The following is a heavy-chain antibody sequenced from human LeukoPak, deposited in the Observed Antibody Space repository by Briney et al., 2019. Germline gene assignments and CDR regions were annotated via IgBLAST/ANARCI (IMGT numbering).Heavy chain of an antibody. J-gene: IGHJ4*02. Sequence: SETLSLTCAVYGGSFSGYYWSWIRQPPGKGLEWIGYIYYSGSTNYNPSLKSRVTISVDTSKNQFSLKLSSVTAADTAVYYCARLEMATNLGDYFDYWGQGTLVTVSS. CDR2: IYYSGST. CDR1: GGSFSGYY. V-gene: IGHV4-59*08. D-gene: IGHD5-24*01. CDR3: ARLEMATNLGDYFDY.